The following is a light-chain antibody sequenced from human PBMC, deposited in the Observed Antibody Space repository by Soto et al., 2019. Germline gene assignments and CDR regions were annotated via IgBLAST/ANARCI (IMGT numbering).Light chain of an antibody. CDR3: SSYAGSNNYV. J-gene: IGLJ1*01. CDR1: ISDIGGYNY. CDR2: EVT. Sequence: QSALTQPPSASGSPGQSVTISCTGIISDIGGYNYVSWYQQHPGKAPKLMIYEVTKRPSGVPDRFSGSKSGNTASLTVSGLQAEDEADYYCSSYAGSNNYVFGTGTKVTVL. V-gene: IGLV2-8*01.